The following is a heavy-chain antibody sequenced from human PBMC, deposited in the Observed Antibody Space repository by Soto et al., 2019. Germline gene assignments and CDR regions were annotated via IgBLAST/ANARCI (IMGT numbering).Heavy chain of an antibody. Sequence: GGSLRLSCAASGFTFSSYAMSWVRQAPGKGLEWVSAISGSGGSTYYADSVKGRFTISRDNSKNTLYLQMNSLRAEDTAVYYCAKVWGSGSYYLRNYYGMDVWGQGTTVTVSS. D-gene: IGHD3-10*01. CDR2: ISGSGGST. CDR3: AKVWGSGSYYLRNYYGMDV. CDR1: GFTFSSYA. V-gene: IGHV3-23*01. J-gene: IGHJ6*02.